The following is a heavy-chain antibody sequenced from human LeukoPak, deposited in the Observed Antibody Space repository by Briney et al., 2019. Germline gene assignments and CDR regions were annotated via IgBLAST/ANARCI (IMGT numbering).Heavy chain of an antibody. J-gene: IGHJ4*02. Sequence: SETLSLTCTVSGGSISSSSYYWGWIRQPPGKGLEWIGSIYYSGSTYYNPSLKSRVTISVDASKNQFSLKLSSVTAADTAVYYCARQDSSGWYYFDYWGQGTLVTVSS. CDR1: GGSISSSSYY. CDR2: IYYSGST. CDR3: ARQDSSGWYYFDY. V-gene: IGHV4-39*01. D-gene: IGHD6-19*01.